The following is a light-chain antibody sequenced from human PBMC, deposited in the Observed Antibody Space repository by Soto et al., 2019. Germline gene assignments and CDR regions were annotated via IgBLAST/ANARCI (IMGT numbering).Light chain of an antibody. CDR3: QQRSNWP. CDR2: DAS. J-gene: IGKJ5*01. V-gene: IGKV3-11*01. Sequence: EIVMTQSPVTLSVSPGERATLSCRASQSVSSYLAWYQQKPGQAPRLLIYDASNRATGIPARFSGSGSGTDFTLTISSLEPEDFAVYYCQQRSNWPFGQGTRLEI. CDR1: QSVSSY.